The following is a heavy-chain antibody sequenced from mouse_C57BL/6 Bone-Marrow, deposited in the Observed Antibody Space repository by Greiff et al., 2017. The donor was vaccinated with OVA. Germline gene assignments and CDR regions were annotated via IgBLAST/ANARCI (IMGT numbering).Heavy chain of an antibody. CDR2: INYDGSST. D-gene: IGHD4-1*01. CDR1: GFTFSDYY. Sequence: EVKLVESEGGLVQPGSSMKLSCTASGFTFSDYYMAWVRQVPEKGLEWVANINYDGSSTYYLDSLKSRFIISRDNAKNILYLQMSSLKSEDTATYYCARDRLGHYWYFDVWGTGTTVTVSS. J-gene: IGHJ1*03. V-gene: IGHV5-16*01. CDR3: ARDRLGHYWYFDV.